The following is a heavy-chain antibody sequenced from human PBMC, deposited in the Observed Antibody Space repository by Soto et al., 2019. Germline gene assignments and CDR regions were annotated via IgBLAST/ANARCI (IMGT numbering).Heavy chain of an antibody. D-gene: IGHD2-8*01. J-gene: IGHJ4*02. Sequence: EVQLLESGGGLVQPGGSLRLSCVASRFSFSSYEMSWVRQAAGKGLEWVSRVSLTGDRTNYAGSVKGRFTVSRDNFKNTLYLEMYSLRPEATAIYYCARGGGYCTPNSCAIDSWGRGTPVTVSS. CDR3: ARGGGYCTPNSCAIDS. CDR1: RFSFSSYE. V-gene: IGHV3-23*01. CDR2: VSLTGDRT.